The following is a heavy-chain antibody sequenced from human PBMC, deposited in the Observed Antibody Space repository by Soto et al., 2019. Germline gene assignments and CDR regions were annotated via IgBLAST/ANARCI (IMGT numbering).Heavy chain of an antibody. CDR2: TSYSGSA. Sequence: LSLTCAVYGGSFSGYYWSWIRQPPGKGLEWIGFTSYSGSAYYNPSLKSRVTISVDTSKNQFSLNLSFVTAADTAVYYCATMGTPATGLYYFDYWGQGTLVTVSS. CDR3: ATMGTPATGLYYFDY. CDR1: GGSFSGYY. J-gene: IGHJ4*02. V-gene: IGHV4-30-4*01. D-gene: IGHD2-15*01.